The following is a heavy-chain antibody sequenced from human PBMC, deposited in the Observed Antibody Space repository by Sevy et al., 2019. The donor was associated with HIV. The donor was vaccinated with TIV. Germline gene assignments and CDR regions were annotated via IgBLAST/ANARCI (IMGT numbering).Heavy chain of an antibody. CDR2: ISGSGGST. Sequence: GGSLRLSCAASGFTFSSYAMSWVRQAPGKGLEWVSAISGSGGSTYYADSVKGRFTISRDNSKNTLYLQMNSLRAEDTAVYYCAKDPLDYYGSGSHYSITPTHWFDPWGQGTLVTVSS. D-gene: IGHD3-10*01. CDR1: GFTFSSYA. V-gene: IGHV3-23*01. CDR3: AKDPLDYYGSGSHYSITPTHWFDP. J-gene: IGHJ5*02.